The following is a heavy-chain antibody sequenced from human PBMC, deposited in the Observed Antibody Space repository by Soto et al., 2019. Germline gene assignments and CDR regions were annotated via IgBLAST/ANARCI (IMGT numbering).Heavy chain of an antibody. CDR1: GYTFTCDV. CDR2: ISAYNGNT. J-gene: IGHJ6*02. Sequence: ASVKVSCKASGYTFTCDVISWVRQAPGQVLECMGWISAYNGNTNYAQKLQGRVTVTTDTSTSTAYMELRSLRSDDTAVYYFAGGDCSGGSAWYYGKDVWGQATRVTVS. V-gene: IGHV1-18*04. CDR3: AGGDCSGGSAWYYGKDV. D-gene: IGHD2-15*01.